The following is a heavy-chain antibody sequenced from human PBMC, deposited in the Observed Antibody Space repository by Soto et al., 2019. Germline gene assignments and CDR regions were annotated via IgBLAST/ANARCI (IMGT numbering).Heavy chain of an antibody. J-gene: IGHJ6*02. V-gene: IGHV3-15*01. CDR3: TTDWAVRGISYYYYYYGMDV. D-gene: IGHD3-10*01. CDR2: IKSKTDGGTT. Sequence: GGSLRLSCAASGFTFSNAWMSWVRQAPGKGLEWVGRIKSKTDGGTTDYAAPVKGRFTISRDDSKNTLYLQMNSLKTEDTAVYYCTTDWAVRGISYYYYYYGMDVWGQGATVTVS. CDR1: GFTFSNAW.